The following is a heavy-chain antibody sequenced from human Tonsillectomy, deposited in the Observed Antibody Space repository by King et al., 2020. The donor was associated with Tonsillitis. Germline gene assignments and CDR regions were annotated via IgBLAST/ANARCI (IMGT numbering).Heavy chain of an antibody. J-gene: IGHJ5*02. V-gene: IGHV4-4*07. Sequence: QLQESGPGLVKPSETLSLTCTVSGDSISPYYWSWIRQPAGKGLEWIGRIYTSGSTNYHPPLKSRVTMSVDTSKNQFSLKLRSVTAADTAVYYCARAKADREFGVDGFDPWGQGTLVTVSS. CDR2: IYTSGST. CDR1: GDSISPYY. CDR3: ARAKADREFGVDGFDP. D-gene: IGHD3-16*01.